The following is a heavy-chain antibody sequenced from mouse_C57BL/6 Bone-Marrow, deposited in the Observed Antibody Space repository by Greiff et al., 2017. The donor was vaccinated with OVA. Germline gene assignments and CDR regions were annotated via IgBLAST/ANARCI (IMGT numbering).Heavy chain of an antibody. CDR3: TRGPSGYGSSYGLAY. CDR2: IYPGNSDT. D-gene: IGHD1-1*01. Sequence: EVQLVESGTVLARPGASVKMSCKTSGYTFTSYWMHWVKQRPGQGLEWIGAIYPGNSDTSYNQKFKGKAKLTAVTSARTAYMELSRLTNEDSAVYYCTRGPSGYGSSYGLAYWGQGTLVTVSA. V-gene: IGHV1-5*01. CDR1: GYTFTSYW. J-gene: IGHJ3*01.